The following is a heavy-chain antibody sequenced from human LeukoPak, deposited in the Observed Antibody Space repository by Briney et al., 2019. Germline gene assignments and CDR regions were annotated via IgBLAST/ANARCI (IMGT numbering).Heavy chain of an antibody. CDR2: MNPNSGGT. CDR3: ARKQYPYYSDSRGPFDS. J-gene: IGHJ5*01. CDR1: GYTFTGYY. V-gene: IGHV1-2*02. Sequence: ASVKVSCKASGYTFTGYYIHWVRQAPGQGLEWMGWMNPNSGGTNYAQNFQGRVTMTRDTSISTAYMELSTLRSDDTAVYYCARKQYPYYSDSRGPFDSWGQGTLVTVSS. D-gene: IGHD3-22*01.